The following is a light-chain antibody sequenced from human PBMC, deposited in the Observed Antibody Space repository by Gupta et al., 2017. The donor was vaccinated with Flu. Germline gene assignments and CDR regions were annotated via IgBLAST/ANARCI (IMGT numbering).Light chain of an antibody. CDR2: GAS. J-gene: IGKJ5*01. Sequence: PAPLSVSPGERATLSCRAKQSVSSNLAWDQQKPGQSPRLLIYGASTRATGIPARFSGSGSGTEFTLTISGLQSEDFAIYYCQQYNNWPITFGQGTRLEIK. V-gene: IGKV3-15*01. CDR3: QQYNNWPIT. CDR1: QSVSSN.